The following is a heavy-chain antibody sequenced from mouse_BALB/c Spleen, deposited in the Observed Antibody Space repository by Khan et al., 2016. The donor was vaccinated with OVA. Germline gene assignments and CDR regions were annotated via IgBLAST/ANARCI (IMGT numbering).Heavy chain of an antibody. CDR1: GYTFTSYT. V-gene: IGHV1-4*01. D-gene: IGHD2-14*01. J-gene: IGHJ3*01. CDR3: AREGAYYRSDGWFAY. CDR2: ISPSSGYT. Sequence: QVHVKQSGAELARPGASVKMSCKASGYTFTSYTMHWVKQRPGQGLEWIGYISPSSGYTNYNQKFKEKATLTAEKSSSTAYMQLSSLTSEDSAVYYCAREGAYYRSDGWFAYWGQGTLVTVSA.